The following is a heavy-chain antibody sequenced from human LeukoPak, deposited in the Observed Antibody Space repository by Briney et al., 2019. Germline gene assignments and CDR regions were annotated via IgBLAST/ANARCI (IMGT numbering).Heavy chain of an antibody. J-gene: IGHJ2*01. CDR2: ITLSSSSI. Sequence: PGGSLRLSCAASGFNFNNYNMNWVRQAPGKGLEWVSYITLSSSSIYYADSVKGRFTISRDNARNSLYLQMNSLRAEDTAVYYCARDGLAAATLHWCFDLWGRGTLVTVSS. CDR1: GFNFNNYN. CDR3: ARDGLAAATLHWCFDL. V-gene: IGHV3-48*04. D-gene: IGHD2-15*01.